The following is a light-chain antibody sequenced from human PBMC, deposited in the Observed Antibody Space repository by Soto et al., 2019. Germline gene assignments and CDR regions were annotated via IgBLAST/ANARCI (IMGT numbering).Light chain of an antibody. V-gene: IGKV1-39*01. CDR3: QQSDITPWT. CDR1: QSISSY. CDR2: AAS. Sequence: DIPMTQAPSSLSASVGDRVTITCRASQSISSYLSWYQQKPGKAPKLLIYAASSLQSGVPSRFTGSGSGTDFTLTIISLQPEDFAPYYCQQSDITPWTFGQGTKVEIK. J-gene: IGKJ1*01.